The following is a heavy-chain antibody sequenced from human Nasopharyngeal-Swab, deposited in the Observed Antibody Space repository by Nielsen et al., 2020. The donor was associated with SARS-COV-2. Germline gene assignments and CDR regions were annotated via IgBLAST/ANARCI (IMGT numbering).Heavy chain of an antibody. CDR2: IIPVFPST. V-gene: IGHV1-69*06. D-gene: IGHD3/OR15-3a*01. J-gene: IGHJ4*02. CDR3: ATPRSIMFFGVVNEAIVRLDS. Sequence: SVNVSCKASGGTLSDFAISWVRQAPGQGLEWMGVIIPVFPSTKLAQRFRGRVTITADKSTNTVYMELNSLTLEDTAVYYCATPRSIMFFGVVNEAIVRLDSWGQGTLVTVTS. CDR1: GGTLSDFA.